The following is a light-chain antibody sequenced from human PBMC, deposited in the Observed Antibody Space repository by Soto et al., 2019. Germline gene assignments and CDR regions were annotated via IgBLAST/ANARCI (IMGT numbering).Light chain of an antibody. CDR2: NAS. CDR1: QSINSC. V-gene: IGKV1-5*03. J-gene: IGKJ1*01. Sequence: DIQMTQSPSTLSASVGDRVTITCRASQSINSCLAWYLQHPGKAPKLLIYNASTLQSGVPSRFSGSGSATEFTLPISSLQPADFATYYCQQYNSYSTWTFGQGTKVDIK. CDR3: QQYNSYSTWT.